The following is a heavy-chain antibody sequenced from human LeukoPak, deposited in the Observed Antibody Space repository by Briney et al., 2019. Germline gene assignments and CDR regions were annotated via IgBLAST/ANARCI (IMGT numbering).Heavy chain of an antibody. J-gene: IGHJ3*02. CDR3: ARRPMYYYDSSGAFDI. CDR1: GYTFTGYY. D-gene: IGHD3-22*01. Sequence: GASVNVSCKASGYTFTGYYMHWVRQAPGQGLEWMGWINPNSGGTNYAQKFQGRVTMTRDTSISTAYMELTRLRSDDTAVYYCARRPMYYYDSSGAFDIWGQGTMVTVSS. V-gene: IGHV1-2*02. CDR2: INPNSGGT.